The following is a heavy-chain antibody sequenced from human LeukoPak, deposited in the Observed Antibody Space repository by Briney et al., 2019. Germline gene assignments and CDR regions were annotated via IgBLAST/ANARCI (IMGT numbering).Heavy chain of an antibody. V-gene: IGHV1-46*01. CDR3: AATTGAPYYDFWSGYYYHFDY. Sequence: ASVKVSCKASGYTFTSYYMHWVRQAPGQGLEWMGIINPSGGSTSYAQKFQGRVTITTDESTSTAYMELSSLRSEDTAVYYCAATTGAPYYDFWSGYYYHFDYWGQGTLVTVSS. J-gene: IGHJ4*02. CDR2: INPSGGST. CDR1: GYTFTSYY. D-gene: IGHD3-3*01.